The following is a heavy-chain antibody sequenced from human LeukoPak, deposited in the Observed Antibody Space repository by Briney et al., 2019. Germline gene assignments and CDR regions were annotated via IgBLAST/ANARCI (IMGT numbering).Heavy chain of an antibody. CDR2: IGAGGTFT. CDR1: GFTFSSYA. D-gene: IGHD3-16*01. CDR3: AKDRDVPIYGYFFAY. Sequence: PGGSLRLSCTASGFTFSSYAMSWLRQAPGKGLEWVSGIGAGGTFTYYADSVKGRFTISRANSRNTLYLQMNSLRADDTAVYYCAKDRDVPIYGYFFAYRGQGTLVTVSS. J-gene: IGHJ4*02. V-gene: IGHV3-23*01.